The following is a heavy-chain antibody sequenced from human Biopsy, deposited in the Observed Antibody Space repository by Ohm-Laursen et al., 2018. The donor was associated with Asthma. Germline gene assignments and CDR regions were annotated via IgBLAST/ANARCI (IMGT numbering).Heavy chain of an antibody. V-gene: IGHV4-34*01. CDR1: GGYLTGHY. CDR2: IDQSGYT. Sequence: SETLSLTCTVYGGYLTGHYWNWIRQPPGKGLEWIGEIDQSGYTNYNPSLKSRVTISADTSKNQFHLNLSSVTAAETAVYFCARAAITGIRGWFDPWGQGTQVTVSS. CDR3: ARAAITGIRGWFDP. D-gene: IGHD1-20*01. J-gene: IGHJ5*02.